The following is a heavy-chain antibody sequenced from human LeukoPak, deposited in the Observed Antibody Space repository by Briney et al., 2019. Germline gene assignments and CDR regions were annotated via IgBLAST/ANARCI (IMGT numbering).Heavy chain of an antibody. CDR3: AKDHGVRYYDSSGYYY. CDR1: GFTFSSYA. V-gene: IGHV3-23*01. D-gene: IGHD3-22*01. Sequence: GGSLRLSCAASGFTFSSYAMSWVRQAPGKGLEWVSSISGSGGSTYYADSVKGRFTISRDNSKNTLYLQMNSLRAEDTAVYYCAKDHGVRYYDSSGYYYWGQGTLATVSS. J-gene: IGHJ4*02. CDR2: ISGSGGST.